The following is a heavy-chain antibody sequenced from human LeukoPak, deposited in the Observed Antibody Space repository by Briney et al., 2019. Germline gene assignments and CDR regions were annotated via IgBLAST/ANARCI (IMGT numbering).Heavy chain of an antibody. Sequence: PEGSLRLSCAASGFTFSSYAMSWVRQAPGKGLEWVSAISGSGGSTYYADSVKGRFTISRDNSKNTLYLQMNSLRAEDTAVYYCAKGQYYDFWSGYPANYWGQGTLVTVSS. CDR3: AKGQYYDFWSGYPANY. CDR1: GFTFSSYA. CDR2: ISGSGGST. J-gene: IGHJ4*02. D-gene: IGHD3-3*01. V-gene: IGHV3-23*01.